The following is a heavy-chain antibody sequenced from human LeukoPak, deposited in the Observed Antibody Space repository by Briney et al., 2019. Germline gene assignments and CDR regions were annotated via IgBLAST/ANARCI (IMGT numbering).Heavy chain of an antibody. CDR1: GGSISHYY. Sequence: SETLSLTCTVSGGSISHYYWSWIRQSPGKGREWIGYIYYSGTTNYNPSLKSRVTISVDTSRNQFSLQLRSVTAADTAVYYCARDAPQTTVPEGMDVWGQGTTVIVSS. J-gene: IGHJ6*02. V-gene: IGHV4-59*01. CDR3: ARDAPQTTVPEGMDV. CDR2: IYYSGTT. D-gene: IGHD4-17*01.